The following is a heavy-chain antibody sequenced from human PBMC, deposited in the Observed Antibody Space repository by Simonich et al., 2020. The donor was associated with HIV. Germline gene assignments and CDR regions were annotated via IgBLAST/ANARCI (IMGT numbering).Heavy chain of an antibody. V-gene: IGHV4-34*01. Sequence: QVQLQQWGAGLLKPSETLSPTCAVYGWSFSGYYWSWIRQPPGKGLGWLGEINHSGSTNYNPSLKSRVTISVDTSKNQFSLKLSSVTAADTAVYYCARLTAGGLGEYFQHWGQGTLVTVSS. CDR2: INHSGST. CDR3: ARLTAGGLGEYFQH. CDR1: GWSFSGYY. J-gene: IGHJ1*01. D-gene: IGHD6-13*01.